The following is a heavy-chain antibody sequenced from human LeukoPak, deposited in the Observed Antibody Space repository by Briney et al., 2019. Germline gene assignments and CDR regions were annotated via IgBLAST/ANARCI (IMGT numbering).Heavy chain of an antibody. D-gene: IGHD2-2*01. Sequence: GGSLRLSCAASGFTFSTYAMSYVRQVPGKGLEWVSAISGSDPGTYYADSVKGRFTISRDNSRNTLHLQMNGLRVEDTAIYYCAKGNAGHCTGTTCYPFDYWGQGTLVTVSS. J-gene: IGHJ4*02. CDR1: GFTFSTYA. V-gene: IGHV3-23*01. CDR3: AKGNAGHCTGTTCYPFDY. CDR2: ISGSDPGT.